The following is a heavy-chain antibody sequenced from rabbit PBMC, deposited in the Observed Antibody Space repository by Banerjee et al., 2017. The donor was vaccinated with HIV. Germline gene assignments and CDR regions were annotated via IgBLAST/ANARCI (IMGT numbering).Heavy chain of an antibody. Sequence: QEQLKATGGGLVQPGGSLTLSCKASGFDFSNYGMTWVRQAPGKGLEWIGYIEPVFGISYYANWVSGRFSISRENAQNTVFLQMTSLTAADTATYFCARDGAGGSYFALWGPGTLVTVS. CDR2: IEPVFGIS. D-gene: IGHD8-1*01. CDR1: GFDFSNYG. J-gene: IGHJ4*01. V-gene: IGHV1S47*01. CDR3: ARDGAGGSYFAL.